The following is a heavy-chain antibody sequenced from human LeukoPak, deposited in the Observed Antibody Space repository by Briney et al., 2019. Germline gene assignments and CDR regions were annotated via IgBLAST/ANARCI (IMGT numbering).Heavy chain of an antibody. J-gene: IGHJ4*02. D-gene: IGHD3-10*01. CDR1: GFTFSDYW. Sequence: GGSLRLSCAASGFTFSDYWIHWVRQAPGKGLVWVSRINTDRSITNYADSVKGRFSISRDNAKNTLYLQMSSLGAEDTAVYYCARDRGPRTGFMVREAYDYWGQGTLVTVSS. CDR3: ARDRGPRTGFMVREAYDY. CDR2: INTDRSIT. V-gene: IGHV3-74*01.